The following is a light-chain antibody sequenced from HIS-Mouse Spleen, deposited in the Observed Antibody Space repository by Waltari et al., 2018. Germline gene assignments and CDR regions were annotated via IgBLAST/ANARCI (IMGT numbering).Light chain of an antibody. CDR3: YSTDSSGNHRV. Sequence: SYELTQPPSVSVSPGQTARNTCPGDALPNNYAYWYQQKSGQAPGLVIYEDSKRPSGIPERFSVSSSGTMATLTISGAQVEDEADYYCYSTDSSGNHRVFGGGTKLTVL. V-gene: IGLV3-10*01. CDR2: EDS. J-gene: IGLJ2*01. CDR1: ALPNNY.